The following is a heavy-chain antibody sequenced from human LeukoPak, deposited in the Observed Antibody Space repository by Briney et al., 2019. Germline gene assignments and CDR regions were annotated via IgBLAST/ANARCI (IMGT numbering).Heavy chain of an antibody. CDR2: INGSSTYV. CDR3: ARGVSGRYYDFDY. J-gene: IGHJ4*02. Sequence: GGSLRLSCAASGFTFSSYSMNWVRQAPGKGLEWVSSINGSSTYVYYADSMRGRFTISRDDAKNSLYLQMNSLRAEDTAVYYCARGVSGRYYDFDYWGQGTLVTVSS. V-gene: IGHV3-21*06. CDR1: GFTFSSYS. D-gene: IGHD1-26*01.